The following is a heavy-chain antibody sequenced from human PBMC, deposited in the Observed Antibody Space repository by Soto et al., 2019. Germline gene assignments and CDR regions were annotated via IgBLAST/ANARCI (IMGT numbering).Heavy chain of an antibody. CDR1: GFPFRKYA. Sequence: EVQLLESGGGLVQPGESLKLACAVSGFPFRKYAMSWVRQAPGKGREWVSTTGGGIGPYYADSVKGRFTISRDLSKNTLYLQMNSLRADDTAVYYYGKVNDGVNSNSTYYWDQGIMVIVSS. CDR2: TGGGIGP. J-gene: IGHJ4*02. V-gene: IGHV3-23*01. D-gene: IGHD4-4*01. CDR3: GKVNDGVNSNSTYY.